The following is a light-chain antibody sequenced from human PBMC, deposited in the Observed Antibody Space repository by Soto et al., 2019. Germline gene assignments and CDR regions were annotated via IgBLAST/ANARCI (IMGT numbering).Light chain of an antibody. CDR3: QHYNSYSAA. CDR2: KAS. CDR1: QTISSW. V-gene: IGKV1-5*03. J-gene: IGKJ1*01. Sequence: DIQMTQSPSTLSGSVGDRVTITCRASQTISSWLAWYQQKPGKAPKLLIYKASTLKSGVPSRFSGSGSGTEFTLTISSMQHDDFATYYCQHYNSYSAAFGQGTQVDIK.